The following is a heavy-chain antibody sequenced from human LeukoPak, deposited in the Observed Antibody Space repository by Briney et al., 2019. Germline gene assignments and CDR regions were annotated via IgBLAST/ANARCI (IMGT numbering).Heavy chain of an antibody. Sequence: SETLSLTCTVSGYSISRAYYWGWIRLPPGKGLEWIGNIYQSGTTYYNPSLKRRVTISIDTSQNHFSLKLSSLTAADTAVYYCARGEGPGIPIIWGQGTMVTVSS. CDR3: ARGEGPGIPII. D-gene: IGHD3-10*01. V-gene: IGHV4-38-2*02. J-gene: IGHJ3*02. CDR2: IYQSGTT. CDR1: GYSISRAYY.